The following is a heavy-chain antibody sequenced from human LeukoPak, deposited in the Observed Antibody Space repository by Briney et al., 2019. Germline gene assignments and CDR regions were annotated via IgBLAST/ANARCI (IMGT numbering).Heavy chain of an antibody. J-gene: IGHJ4*02. D-gene: IGHD3-10*01. Sequence: PSETLSLTCAVYGGSFSGYYWSWIRQPPGKGLEWIGEINHSGSTNYNPSLKSRVTISVDTSKNQFSPKLSSVTAADTAVYYCASVRYYYGSGTWDDYWGQGTLVTVSS. V-gene: IGHV4-34*01. CDR2: INHSGST. CDR1: GGSFSGYY. CDR3: ASVRYYYGSGTWDDY.